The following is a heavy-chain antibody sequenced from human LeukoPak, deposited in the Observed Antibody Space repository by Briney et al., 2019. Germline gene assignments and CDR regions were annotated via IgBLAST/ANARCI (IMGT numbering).Heavy chain of an antibody. CDR3: ASLYCSGGSCYRYYFDY. D-gene: IGHD2-15*01. CDR1: GYTFTSYG. Sequence: GSVRFSCKASGYTFTSYGISWVRQAPGQGLEWMGWISAYNGNTNYEQKLQGRVTMTTDTSTSTAYMELRSLRSDDTAVYYCASLYCSGGSCYRYYFDYWGQGTLVTVSS. V-gene: IGHV1-18*01. CDR2: ISAYNGNT. J-gene: IGHJ4*02.